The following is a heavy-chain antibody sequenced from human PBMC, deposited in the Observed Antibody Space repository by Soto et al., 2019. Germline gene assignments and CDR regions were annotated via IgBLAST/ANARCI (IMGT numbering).Heavy chain of an antibody. V-gene: IGHV4-34*01. CDR2: INHSGST. CDR1: GGSFSGYY. D-gene: IGHD2-15*01. J-gene: IGHJ3*02. CDR3: ARGGVGVVVAATPREAACDI. Sequence: QVQLQQWGAGLLKPSETLSLTCAVYGGSFSGYYWSWIRQPPGKGLEWIGEINHSGSTNYNPSLNSRVTTSVDTSKNQFSLQRSSVTAADTSVYYCARGGVGVVVAATPREAACDIWGQGTMVTFSS.